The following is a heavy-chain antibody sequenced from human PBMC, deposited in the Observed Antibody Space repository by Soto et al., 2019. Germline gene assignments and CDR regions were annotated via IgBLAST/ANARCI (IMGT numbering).Heavy chain of an antibody. V-gene: IGHV1-2*02. CDR2: INANSGDT. J-gene: IGHJ4*02. D-gene: IGHD6-19*01. Sequence: ASVKVSCKASGYTFSGHYMHWIRQAPGQGPEWLGWINANSGDTDRAPKFQDRLTMTRDTSISTAYMELSRLRSDDTAVYYCARGGALDGTSPPFNHWGQGTLVTVSS. CDR3: ARGGALDGTSPPFNH. CDR1: GYTFSGHY.